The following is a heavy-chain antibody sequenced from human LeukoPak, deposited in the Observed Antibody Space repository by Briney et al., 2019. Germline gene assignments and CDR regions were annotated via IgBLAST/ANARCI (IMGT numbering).Heavy chain of an antibody. CDR1: GFTFTSYG. CDR2: IRSDESKT. V-gene: IGHV3-30*02. J-gene: IGHJ4*02. Sequence: GGSLKLSCAASGFTFTSYGMHWVRQAPGKGLEWVAFIRSDESKTYYADSVRGRFTISRDNSKNTLYLQMNGLRLEDTAIYYCAKGYGGSHFDYWGQGALVAVSS. D-gene: IGHD4-23*01. CDR3: AKGYGGSHFDY.